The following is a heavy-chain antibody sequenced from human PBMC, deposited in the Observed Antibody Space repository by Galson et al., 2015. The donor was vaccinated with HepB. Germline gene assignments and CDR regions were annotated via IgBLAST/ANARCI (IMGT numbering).Heavy chain of an antibody. CDR3: AKASIATPGTDFDY. J-gene: IGHJ4*02. CDR1: GFTFSSYA. CDR2: ISGGSGST. D-gene: IGHD6-13*01. V-gene: IGHV3-23*01. Sequence: SLRLSCAASGFTFSSYAMSWVRQAPGKGLEWVSGISGGSGSTYYADSVKGRFTISRDNSKSTLYLQMNSLRAEDTAVYYCAKASIATPGTDFDYWGQGTLVTVSS.